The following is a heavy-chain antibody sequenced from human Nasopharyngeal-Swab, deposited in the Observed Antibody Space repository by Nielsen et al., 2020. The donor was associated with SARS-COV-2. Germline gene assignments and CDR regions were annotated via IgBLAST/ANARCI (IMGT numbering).Heavy chain of an antibody. CDR1: GGSISRSSYY. V-gene: IGHV4-39*01. J-gene: IGHJ2*01. D-gene: IGHD6-13*01. CDR2: IYYSGST. Sequence: SETLSLTCTVSGGSISRSSYYWGWIRQPPGTGLEWIGSIYYSGSTYYHPSLKSRVTISVDTSKNQFSLKLSSVTAADTAVYYCVHSSSWYGIGYFDLWGRGTLVTVSS. CDR3: VHSSSWYGIGYFDL.